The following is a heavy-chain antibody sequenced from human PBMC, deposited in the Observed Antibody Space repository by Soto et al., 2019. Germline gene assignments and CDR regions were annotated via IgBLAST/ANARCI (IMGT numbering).Heavy chain of an antibody. D-gene: IGHD4-17*01. CDR3: ARWTTGKDDAFDI. CDR2: MNPNSGNT. V-gene: IGHV1-8*02. CDR1: GGTFSSYA. Sequence: ASVKVSCKASGGTFSSYAISWVRQAPGQGLEWMGWMNPNSGNTGYAQKFQGRVTMTRNTSISTAYMELSSLRSEDTAVYYCARWTTGKDDAFDIWGQGTMVTVSS. J-gene: IGHJ3*02.